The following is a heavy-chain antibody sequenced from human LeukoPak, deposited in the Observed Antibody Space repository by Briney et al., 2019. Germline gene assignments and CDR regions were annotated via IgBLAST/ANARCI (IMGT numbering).Heavy chain of an antibody. V-gene: IGHV3-23*01. CDR2: ISGSGGST. Sequence: PGGSLGLSCVASGFTFSSTTMGWVRQAPGKGLEWVSAISGSGGSTYYADSVKGRFTISRDNSKNTLYLQMNSLRAEDTAVYYCAKLVEYYDFWSGYYSNYGMDVWGQGTTVTVSS. CDR1: GFTFSSTT. D-gene: IGHD3-3*01. J-gene: IGHJ6*02. CDR3: AKLVEYYDFWSGYYSNYGMDV.